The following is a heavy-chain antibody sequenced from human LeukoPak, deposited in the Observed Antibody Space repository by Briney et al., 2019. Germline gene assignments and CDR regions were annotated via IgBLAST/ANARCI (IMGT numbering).Heavy chain of an antibody. Sequence: ASVKVSCKASGYTFTGYYIHWVRQAPGQGLEWMGWIYPYSGDTNYAQNFQGRVTMTRDTSISTAYMELSSLKSDDTAVYYCAGDRNSGSSLDIWGQGTMLTVSS. J-gene: IGHJ3*02. V-gene: IGHV1-2*02. D-gene: IGHD6-6*01. CDR1: GYTFTGYY. CDR3: AGDRNSGSSLDI. CDR2: IYPYSGDT.